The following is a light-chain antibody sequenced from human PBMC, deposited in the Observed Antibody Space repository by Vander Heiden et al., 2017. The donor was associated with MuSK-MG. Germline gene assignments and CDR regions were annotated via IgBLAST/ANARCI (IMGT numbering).Light chain of an antibody. CDR1: QSVSSY. J-gene: IGKJ4*01. Sequence: DIVLTQSPATLSLSPGERATLSCRASQSVSSYLAWYQQKPGQAPRLLIYDASNRATGIPARVSGSGSGTDFTLTISSLEPEDFAVYYCQQRSNGSSRTFGGGTKVEIK. CDR3: QQRSNGSSRT. CDR2: DAS. V-gene: IGKV3-11*01.